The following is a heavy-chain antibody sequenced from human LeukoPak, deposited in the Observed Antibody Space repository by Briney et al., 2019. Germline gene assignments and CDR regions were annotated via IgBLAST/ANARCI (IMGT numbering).Heavy chain of an antibody. D-gene: IGHD1-26*01. Sequence: SETLSLTCTVSGGSISSSSYYWGWIRQPPGKGLEWIGSIYYSGSTYYNPSLKSRVTISVDTSKNQFSLKLSSVTAADTAVYYCARGELLRLVFDYWGQGTLVTVSS. V-gene: IGHV4-39*07. J-gene: IGHJ4*02. CDR2: IYYSGST. CDR1: GGSISSSSYY. CDR3: ARGELLRLVFDY.